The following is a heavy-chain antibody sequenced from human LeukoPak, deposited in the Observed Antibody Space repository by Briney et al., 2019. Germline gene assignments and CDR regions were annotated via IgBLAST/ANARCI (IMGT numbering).Heavy chain of an antibody. CDR1: GGSFSGYY. Sequence: SETLSLTCAVYGGSFSGYYWSWIRQPPGKGLEWIGEINHSGSTNYNPSLKSRVTISVDTSKNQFSLKLSSVTAADTAVYYCARGGRSSGWYSVYWGQGTLVTASS. J-gene: IGHJ4*02. CDR3: ARGGRSSGWYSVY. CDR2: INHSGST. D-gene: IGHD6-19*01. V-gene: IGHV4-34*01.